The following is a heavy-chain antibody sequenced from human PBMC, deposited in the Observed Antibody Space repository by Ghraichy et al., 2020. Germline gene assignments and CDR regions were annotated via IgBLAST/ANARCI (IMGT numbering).Heavy chain of an antibody. CDR1: GFTFSSYA. V-gene: IGHV3-23*01. CDR3: AKRYGSGDYGYYYYMDV. D-gene: IGHD3-10*01. J-gene: IGHJ6*03. Sequence: GGSLRLSCAASGFTFSSYAMTWVRQAPGKGLEWVSVISGSGGVTYYADSVKGRFTISRDNSKNTLYLQMNSLRAEDTAVYYCAKRYGSGDYGYYYYMDVWGKGTTVTVSS. CDR2: ISGSGGVT.